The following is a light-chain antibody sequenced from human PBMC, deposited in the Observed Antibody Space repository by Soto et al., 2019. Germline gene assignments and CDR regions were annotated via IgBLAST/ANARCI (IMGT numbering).Light chain of an antibody. CDR3: QQSYSTPQT. Sequence: DIQITQSPSSLYASVGDRVTITCRASQSISSYLNWYQQKPGKAPKLLIYAASTLQSGVPSRFTGSGAGTDFTLTISSLQPEDFATYYCQQSYSTPQTFGQGTKVDIK. J-gene: IGKJ1*01. V-gene: IGKV1-39*01. CDR2: AAS. CDR1: QSISSY.